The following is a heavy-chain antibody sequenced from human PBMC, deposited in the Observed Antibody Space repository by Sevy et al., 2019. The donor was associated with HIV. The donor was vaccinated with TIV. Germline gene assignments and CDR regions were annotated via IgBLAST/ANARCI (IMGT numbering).Heavy chain of an antibody. CDR1: GFTFSDHY. D-gene: IGHD6-13*01. Sequence: GGSLRLSCVASGFTFSDHYMEWVRQAPGKGLEWVGRTRNKADGYTTEYAAFVKGRFTISRDESKNSLYVQMNSLKTKDTAVYYCATHAGIAAAGRVFDYWGQGTLVTVSS. V-gene: IGHV3-72*01. CDR2: TRNKADGYTT. J-gene: IGHJ4*02. CDR3: ATHAGIAAAGRVFDY.